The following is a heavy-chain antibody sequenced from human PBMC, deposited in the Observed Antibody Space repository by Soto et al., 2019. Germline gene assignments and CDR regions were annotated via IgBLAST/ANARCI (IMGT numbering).Heavy chain of an antibody. CDR3: AHRQRTVVVGAPFDL. CDR2: IYWDDDK. Sequence: SGAMLVNPTQTLTLACTLSGVSLPTSGGGVGWIRPPPGKALEWLALIYWDDDKRFSPSLKSRLAITRDTSKNQVVMTMTDMAPVDTAIYYCAHRQRTVVVGAPFDLWGQGSQVTVSS. J-gene: IGHJ4*02. D-gene: IGHD2-15*01. V-gene: IGHV2-5*02. CDR1: GVSLPTSGGG.